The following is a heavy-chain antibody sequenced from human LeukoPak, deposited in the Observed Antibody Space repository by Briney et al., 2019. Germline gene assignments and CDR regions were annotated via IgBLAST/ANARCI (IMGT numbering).Heavy chain of an antibody. J-gene: IGHJ4*02. CDR1: GGTFSSYA. Sequence: SVKVSCKASGGTFSSYAISWVRQAPGQGLEWMGGIIPIFGTANYAQKFQGRVTITADESTSTAYMELSSLRSEDTAVYYCARSPSTIGWNWGYYFDYWGQGSLVTVSS. D-gene: IGHD3-3*01. CDR3: ARSPSTIGWNWGYYFDY. V-gene: IGHV1-69*01. CDR2: IIPIFGTA.